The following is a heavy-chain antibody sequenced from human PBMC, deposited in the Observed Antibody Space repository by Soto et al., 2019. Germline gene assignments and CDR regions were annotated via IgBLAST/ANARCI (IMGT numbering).Heavy chain of an antibody. J-gene: IGHJ6*03. Sequence: GGSLRLSCAASGFTFSSYGMHWVRQAPGKGLEWVAVISYDGSNKYYADSVKGRFTISRDNSKNTLYLQMNSLRAEDTAVYYCAKMGYSTLDDYYYYYMDVWGKGTTVTVSS. CDR2: ISYDGSNK. CDR1: GFTFSSYG. V-gene: IGHV3-30*18. D-gene: IGHD4-4*01. CDR3: AKMGYSTLDDYYYYYMDV.